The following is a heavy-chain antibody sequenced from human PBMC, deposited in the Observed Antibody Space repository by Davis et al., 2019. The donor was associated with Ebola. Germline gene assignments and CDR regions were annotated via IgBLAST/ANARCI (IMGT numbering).Heavy chain of an antibody. D-gene: IGHD3-10*01. CDR3: ARDPLLYGTGFDY. CDR2: IKSDGSGA. V-gene: IGHV3-74*01. Sequence: HTGGSLRLSCATSGFTFSDLWMHWVRQVPGKGLVWVSRIKSDGSGAIYADSVKGRFTISRDNAKNTLYLQMNNLRAEDTALYYCARDPLLYGTGFDYWGQGTLATVSS. CDR1: GFTFSDLW. J-gene: IGHJ4*02.